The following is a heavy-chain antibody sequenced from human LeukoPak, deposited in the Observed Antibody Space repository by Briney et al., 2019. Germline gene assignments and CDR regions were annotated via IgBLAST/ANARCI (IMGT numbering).Heavy chain of an antibody. D-gene: IGHD2-15*01. V-gene: IGHV4-39*01. CDR3: ARRGVAAIVDY. CDR1: GDSISSGSYY. Sequence: SETLSLTCTVSGDSISSGSYYWAWFRQPPGKGLELIGSISNSGSTYYNQSLKSRVAISVDTSKNQFSLKLNSVTAADTAVYYCARRGVAAIVDYWGQGTLVTVSS. J-gene: IGHJ4*02. CDR2: ISNSGST.